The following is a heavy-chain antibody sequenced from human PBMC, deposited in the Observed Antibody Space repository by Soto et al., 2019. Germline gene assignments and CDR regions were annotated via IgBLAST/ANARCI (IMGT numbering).Heavy chain of an antibody. V-gene: IGHV4-31*03. D-gene: IGHD1-26*01. CDR2: IYYSGST. CDR3: ARDNGSGSFLD. J-gene: IGHJ4*02. Sequence: QVQLQESGPGLLKPSQTLSLTCKVAGGSINSGGYYWNWIRQRPGKGLEWIGYIYYSGSTYYNPSLKSRVTISLDTSKNQFSLKLSSVTVADTAGYYCARDNGSGSFLDWGQGTLVTVSS. CDR1: GGSINSGGYY.